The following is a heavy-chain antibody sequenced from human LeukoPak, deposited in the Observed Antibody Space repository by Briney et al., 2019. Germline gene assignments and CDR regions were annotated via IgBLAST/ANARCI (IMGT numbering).Heavy chain of an antibody. Sequence: SETLSLTCTVSGYSISSGYYWGWIRQPPGKGLEWIGSIYHSGSTYYNPSLKSRVTISVDTSKNQFSLKLSSVTAADTAVYYCARGYCSGGSCYSIAFDYWGQGTLVTVSS. CDR1: GYSISSGYY. CDR2: IYHSGST. D-gene: IGHD2-15*01. V-gene: IGHV4-38-2*02. CDR3: ARGYCSGGSCYSIAFDY. J-gene: IGHJ4*02.